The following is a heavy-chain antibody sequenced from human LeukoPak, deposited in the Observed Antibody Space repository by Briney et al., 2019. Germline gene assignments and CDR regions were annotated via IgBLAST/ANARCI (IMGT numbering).Heavy chain of an antibody. CDR2: IYYSGST. CDR3: ARTHSPGYYYYYMDV. J-gene: IGHJ6*03. D-gene: IGHD5-18*01. Sequence: SXTLSXTCTVSGGSISSYYWSWIRQPPGKGLEWIGYIYYSGSTNYNPSLKSRVTISVDTSKNQFSLKLRSVTAADTAVYYCARTHSPGYYYYYMDVWGKGTTVTISS. CDR1: GGSISSYY. V-gene: IGHV4-59*01.